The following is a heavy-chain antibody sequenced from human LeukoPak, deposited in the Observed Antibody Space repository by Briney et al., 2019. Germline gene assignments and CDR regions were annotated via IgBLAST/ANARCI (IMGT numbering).Heavy chain of an antibody. Sequence: ASVKVSCKASGYTFTSYDINWVRQATGQGLEWMGWMNPNSGNTGYAQKFQGRVTMTRNTSISTAYMELSSLRSEDTAVYYCASGALDYGDYFVDYWGQGTLVTVSS. CDR2: MNPNSGNT. CDR1: GYTFTSYD. J-gene: IGHJ4*02. D-gene: IGHD4-17*01. V-gene: IGHV1-8*01. CDR3: ASGALDYGDYFVDY.